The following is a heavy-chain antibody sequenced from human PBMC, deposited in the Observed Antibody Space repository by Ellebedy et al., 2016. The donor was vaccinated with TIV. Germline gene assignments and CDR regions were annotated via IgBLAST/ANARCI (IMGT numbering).Heavy chain of an antibody. V-gene: IGHV4-39*07. Sequence: MPGGSLRLSCTVSGGSIRSSSYSWGWIRQPPGIGLEWIGSIYYSGSTYYNPSLKSRVTISVDTSNNQFSLKLSSVTAADTAVYYCARDPVWFGEQYYFDYWGQGTLVTVSS. CDR1: GGSIRSSSYS. D-gene: IGHD3-10*01. CDR3: ARDPVWFGEQYYFDY. CDR2: IYYSGST. J-gene: IGHJ4*02.